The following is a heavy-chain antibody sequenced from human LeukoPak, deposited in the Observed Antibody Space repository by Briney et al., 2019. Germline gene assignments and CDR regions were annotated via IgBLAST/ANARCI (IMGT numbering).Heavy chain of an antibody. CDR2: IYHSGST. CDR1: GGSISSGGYS. D-gene: IGHD2-15*01. Sequence: SETLSLTCAFSGGSISSGGYSWSWIRQPPGKGLEWIGYIYHSGSTYYNPSLKSRVTISVDRSKNQFSLKLSSVTAADTAVYYCARVLSGYYYGMDVWGQGTTVTVSS. J-gene: IGHJ6*02. CDR3: ARVLSGYYYGMDV. V-gene: IGHV4-30-2*01.